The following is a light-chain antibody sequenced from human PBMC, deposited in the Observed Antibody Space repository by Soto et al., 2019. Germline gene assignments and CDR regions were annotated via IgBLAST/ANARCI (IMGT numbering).Light chain of an antibody. CDR3: QQYNNWPPIT. Sequence: DIQMTKSPSSLSASVGDRVTITCRASQSISSYLNWYQQKPGKAPKLLIYAASSLQSGVPSRFSGSGSGTDFTLTISSLQSEDFAVYYCQQYNNWPPITFGQGTRLEIK. CDR1: QSISSY. CDR2: AAS. V-gene: IGKV1-39*01. J-gene: IGKJ5*01.